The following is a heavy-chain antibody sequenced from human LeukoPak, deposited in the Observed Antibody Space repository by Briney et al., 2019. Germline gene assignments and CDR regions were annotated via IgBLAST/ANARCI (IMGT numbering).Heavy chain of an antibody. J-gene: IGHJ4*02. CDR3: ARTPSGSYSRFDY. CDR1: GFTFSSYS. CDR2: ISSSSSTI. D-gene: IGHD1-26*01. Sequence: PGGSLRLSCAASGFTFSSYSMNWVRQAPGKGLEWVSYISSSSSTIYYADSVKGRFTISRDNAKNLLYLQMNSLRDEDTAVYYCARTPSGSYSRFDYWGQGTLVTVSS. V-gene: IGHV3-48*02.